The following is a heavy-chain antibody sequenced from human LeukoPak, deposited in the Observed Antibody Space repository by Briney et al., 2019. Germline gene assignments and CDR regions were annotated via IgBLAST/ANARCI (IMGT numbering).Heavy chain of an antibody. CDR2: IYYGGST. D-gene: IGHD3-22*01. CDR1: GGSISSSSYH. V-gene: IGHV4-39*01. CDR3: ARLGDYYDSSGYFDALDI. Sequence: SETLSLTCTVSGGSISSSSYHWGWIRQPPGKGLEWIGTIYYGGSTYYNPSLKSRVTISVDTSKKQFSLKLTSVTAADAAVYYCARLGDYYDSSGYFDALDIWGQGTMVTVFS. J-gene: IGHJ3*02.